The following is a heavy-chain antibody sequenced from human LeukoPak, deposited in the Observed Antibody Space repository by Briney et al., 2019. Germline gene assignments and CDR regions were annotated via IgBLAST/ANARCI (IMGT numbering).Heavy chain of an antibody. D-gene: IGHD6-19*01. CDR1: RFTFSSYA. CDR3: AKDSAVARGQYYFDY. Sequence: GGSLRLSCAASRFTFSSYAMSWVRQAPGKGLEWVSAISGDGGNTYYADSVKGRFTISRDNSKNTLYLQMNSLRAEDTAVYYCAKDSAVARGQYYFDYWGQGTLVTVSS. J-gene: IGHJ4*02. CDR2: ISGDGGNT. V-gene: IGHV3-23*01.